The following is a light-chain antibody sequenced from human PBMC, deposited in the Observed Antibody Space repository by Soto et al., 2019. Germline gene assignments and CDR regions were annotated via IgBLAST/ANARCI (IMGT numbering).Light chain of an antibody. CDR1: FSNIGSNT. CDR2: NNN. V-gene: IGLV1-44*01. CDR3: ASKDDSLNGVV. J-gene: IGLJ2*01. Sequence: QSVLTQPPSASGTPGQRVTISCSGSFSNIGSNTVNWYQQLPGTAPKLLIYNNNQRPSGVPDRFSGSKSGTSASLAISGLQSEDESDYYCASKDDSLNGVVFGGGTKLTVL.